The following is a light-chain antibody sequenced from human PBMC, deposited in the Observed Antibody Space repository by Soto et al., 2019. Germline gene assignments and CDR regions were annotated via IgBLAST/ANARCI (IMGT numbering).Light chain of an antibody. J-gene: IGKJ1*01. V-gene: IGKV1-39*01. CDR3: QQSYSTPPWT. CDR1: QRISSY. Sequence: DIQMTQSPASLSASXXDRVXITCPASQRISSYLNWYQQQPGKAPKLXXYAASSLQSGVPSRFSGSGSGTDFTLTISSLQPEDFATYYCQQSYSTPPWTFGQGTKVDIK. CDR2: AAS.